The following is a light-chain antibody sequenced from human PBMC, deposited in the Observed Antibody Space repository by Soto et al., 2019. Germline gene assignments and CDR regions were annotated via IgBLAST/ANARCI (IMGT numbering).Light chain of an antibody. CDR2: LGS. J-gene: IGKJ5*01. CDR1: QSLLYSNGKNY. V-gene: IGKV2-28*01. CDR3: LQARQTPPT. Sequence: DIVMTQPPVSLPVTPGEPASISCRSSQSLLYSNGKNYLNWYLQKPGQSPQFLFYLGSTRGPGVPDRFSGSGSGTDFTLKISRVEAEDVGVYYCLQARQTPPTFGQGTRLEIK.